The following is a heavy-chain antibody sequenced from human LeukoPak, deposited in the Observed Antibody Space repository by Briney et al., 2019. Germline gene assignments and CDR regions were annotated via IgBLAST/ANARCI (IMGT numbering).Heavy chain of an antibody. J-gene: IGHJ6*02. Sequence: SVKVSCKASGGTFSSYAISWVRQAPGQGLEWMGGIIPIFGTANYAQKFQGRVTITADESTSTAYMELSSLGSEDTAVYYCASGEATVTTYPLRDSHYYYYGMDVWGQGTTVTVSS. CDR2: IIPIFGTA. V-gene: IGHV1-69*13. D-gene: IGHD4-17*01. CDR1: GGTFSSYA. CDR3: ASGEATVTTYPLRDSHYYYYGMDV.